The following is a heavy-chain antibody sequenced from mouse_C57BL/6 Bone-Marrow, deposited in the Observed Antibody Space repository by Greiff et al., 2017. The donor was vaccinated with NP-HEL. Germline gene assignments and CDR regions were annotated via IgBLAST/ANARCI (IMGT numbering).Heavy chain of an antibody. CDR2: IYWDDDK. Sequence: QVTLKESGPGILQSSQTLSLTCSFSGFSLSTSGMGVSWIRQPSGKGLEWLAHIYWDDDKRYNPSLKSRLTISKDTSRNQVFLKITSVDTADTATYYCARRGYYGSSLVFAYWGQGTLVTVSA. CDR3: ARRGYYGSSLVFAY. D-gene: IGHD1-1*01. J-gene: IGHJ3*01. V-gene: IGHV8-12*01. CDR1: GFSLSTSGMG.